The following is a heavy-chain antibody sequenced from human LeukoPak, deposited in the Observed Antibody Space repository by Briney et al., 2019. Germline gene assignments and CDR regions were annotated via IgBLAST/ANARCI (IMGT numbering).Heavy chain of an antibody. Sequence: PGGALRLSCAASGFTFSSYAMIWVRQAPGKGLEWATVIRGSGCSTYYADPVKGRFTISRDSSKDTRYLQMNSQIAEDTAVYYYAKSGGERRGRYSFLLFDPWGQGTLVTVSS. CDR2: IRGSGCST. J-gene: IGHJ5*02. CDR1: GFTFSSYA. V-gene: IGHV3-23*01. CDR3: AKSGGERRGRYSFLLFDP. D-gene: IGHD1-26*01.